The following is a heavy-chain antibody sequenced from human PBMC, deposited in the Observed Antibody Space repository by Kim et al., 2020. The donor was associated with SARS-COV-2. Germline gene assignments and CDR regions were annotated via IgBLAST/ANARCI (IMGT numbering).Heavy chain of an antibody. Sequence: GRFTISRDNAKNSLYLQMNSLRAEDTAVYYCARGTYYYDSSGYYSNWFDPWGQGTLVTVSS. J-gene: IGHJ5*02. V-gene: IGHV3-11*06. CDR3: ARGTYYYDSSGYYSNWFDP. D-gene: IGHD3-22*01.